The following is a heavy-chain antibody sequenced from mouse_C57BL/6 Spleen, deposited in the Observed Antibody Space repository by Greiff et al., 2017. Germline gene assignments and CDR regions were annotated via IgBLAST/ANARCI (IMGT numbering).Heavy chain of an antibody. D-gene: IGHD4-1*01. CDR2: IDPSDSYT. V-gene: IGHV1-69*01. CDR3: ASGAGSFFDY. J-gene: IGHJ2*01. CDR1: GYTFTSYW. Sequence: VQLQQPGAELVMPGASVKLSCKASGYTFTSYWMHWVKQRPGQGLEWIGEIDPSDSYTNYNQKFKGKSTLTVDKSSSTAYMQLGSLTSEDSAVYYYASGAGSFFDYWGQGTTLTVSS.